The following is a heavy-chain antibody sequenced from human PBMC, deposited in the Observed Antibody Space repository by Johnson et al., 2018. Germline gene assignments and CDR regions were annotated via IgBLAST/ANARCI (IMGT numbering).Heavy chain of an antibody. CDR3: ARALRGYSDGTGLDYYGMDV. D-gene: IGHD5-18*01. Sequence: VQLVESGGGLVQPGGSLRLSCVVSGFTFRNYWMSWVRQAPGKGLEWVANIKEDGSEKYYVDSVKGRFTISRDNAKNSLYLQMNSLRSEDTAVYYCARALRGYSDGTGLDYYGMDVWGQGSTVHVS. V-gene: IGHV3-7*01. CDR1: GFTFRNYW. J-gene: IGHJ6*02. CDR2: IKEDGSEK.